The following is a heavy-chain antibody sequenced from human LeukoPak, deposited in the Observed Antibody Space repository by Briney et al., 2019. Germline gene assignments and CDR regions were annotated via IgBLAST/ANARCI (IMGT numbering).Heavy chain of an antibody. V-gene: IGHV4-4*07. CDR3: ARSKAYYDSSGYANDC. D-gene: IGHD3-22*01. CDR1: GGSISSYY. J-gene: IGHJ4*02. CDR2: IYSSGST. Sequence: SETLSLICTVSGGSISSYYWSWIRQPAGKGLEWIGRIYSSGSTNYGPSLKSRVTMSVDTSKNQFSLKLSSVTAADTAVYYCARSKAYYDSSGYANDCWGQGTLVTVSS.